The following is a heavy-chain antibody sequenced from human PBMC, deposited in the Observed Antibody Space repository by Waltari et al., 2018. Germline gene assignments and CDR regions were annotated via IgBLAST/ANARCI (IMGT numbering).Heavy chain of an antibody. Sequence: QVQLQQWGAGLLKPSETLSLTCAVYGGSFSGYYWSWIRQPPGKGLEWIGEINHSGSTNYNPSLKSRVTISVDTSKNQFSLKLSSVTAADTAVYYCASTYYYGSGFWGQGTLVTVSS. CDR2: INHSGST. CDR1: GGSFSGYY. J-gene: IGHJ4*02. D-gene: IGHD3-10*01. CDR3: ASTYYYGSGF. V-gene: IGHV4-34*01.